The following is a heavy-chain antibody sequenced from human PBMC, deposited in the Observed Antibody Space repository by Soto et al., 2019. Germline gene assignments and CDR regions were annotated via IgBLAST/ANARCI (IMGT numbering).Heavy chain of an antibody. Sequence: QLQLQESGPGLVKPSETLSLTCTVSGGSISSSSYYWGWIRQPPGKGLEWIGSIYYSGSTYYNPSLKSRVTISVDTSKNQFSLKLSSVTAADTAVYYCAIPRGYCTNGVCYMGGYWGQGTLVTVSS. CDR1: GGSISSSSYY. D-gene: IGHD2-8*01. CDR2: IYYSGST. J-gene: IGHJ4*02. V-gene: IGHV4-39*01. CDR3: AIPRGYCTNGVCYMGGY.